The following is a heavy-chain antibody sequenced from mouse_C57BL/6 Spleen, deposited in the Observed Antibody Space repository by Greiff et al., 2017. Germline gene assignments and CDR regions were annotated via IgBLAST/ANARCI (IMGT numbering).Heavy chain of an antibody. V-gene: IGHV1-74*01. J-gene: IGHJ4*01. Sequence: KQRPGQGLEWIGRIHPSDSDTNYNDKFKGKATLTVDKSSSTAYMQISSLTSEDSAVYYCAMDGGAMDYWGQGTSVTVSS. CDR3: AMDGGAMDY. CDR2: IHPSDSDT.